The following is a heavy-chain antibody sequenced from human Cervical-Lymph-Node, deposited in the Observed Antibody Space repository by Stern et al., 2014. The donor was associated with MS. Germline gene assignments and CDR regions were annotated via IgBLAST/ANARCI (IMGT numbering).Heavy chain of an antibody. J-gene: IGHJ4*02. V-gene: IGHV3-73*01. CDR3: TTGVDY. CDR2: MRSKTNNYAT. Sequence: DVQLVESGGDLVQPGGSLKLSCAASGLTFSGSAMHLVRLASGQGLEWFDRMRSKTNNYATTYAASMKGRFTISRDDSKSTEYLQMNSLRLEDTAVYYCTTGVDYWGQGTLVTVSS. D-gene: IGHD1-26*01. CDR1: GLTFSGSA.